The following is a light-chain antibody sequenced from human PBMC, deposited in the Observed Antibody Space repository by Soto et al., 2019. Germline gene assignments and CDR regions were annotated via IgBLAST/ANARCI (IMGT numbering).Light chain of an antibody. V-gene: IGLV2-14*01. Sequence: QSALTQPASVSGSPGQSITISCTGTSSDVGGYNYVSWYQQHPGKAPKLMIYDVSNRPSGVSNRFSGSKSGNTASLTISGLQAEDEADYYCSSYTSSSTLRVFGGWTKVTVL. CDR1: SSDVGGYNY. J-gene: IGLJ2*01. CDR3: SSYTSSSTLRV. CDR2: DVS.